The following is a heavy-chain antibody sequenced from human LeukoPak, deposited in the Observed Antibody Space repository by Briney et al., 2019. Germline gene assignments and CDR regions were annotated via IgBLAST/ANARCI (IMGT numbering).Heavy chain of an antibody. D-gene: IGHD6-19*01. Sequence: ASVKVSCKASGYTFTGYYMHWVRQAPGQGLEWMGWIDPNSGDTKYAQKFQGRVTMTRDTSISTAYMELSRLRSDDTAVYYCARAVQQWLETNYYYYMDVWGKGTTVTVSS. J-gene: IGHJ6*03. CDR2: IDPNSGDT. V-gene: IGHV1-2*02. CDR3: ARAVQQWLETNYYYYMDV. CDR1: GYTFTGYY.